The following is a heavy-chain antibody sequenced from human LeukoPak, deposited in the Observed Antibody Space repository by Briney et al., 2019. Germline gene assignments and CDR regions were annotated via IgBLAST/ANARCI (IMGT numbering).Heavy chain of an antibody. D-gene: IGHD5-18*01. Sequence: GRSLRLSWAASGFTFDDYAMHWVRQAPGKGLEWVSGISWNSGSIGYADSVKGRFTISRDNAKNSLYLQMNSLRAEDTALYYCAKDRGSGYSYGLDYWGQGTLVTVSS. CDR1: GFTFDDYA. V-gene: IGHV3-9*01. J-gene: IGHJ4*02. CDR3: AKDRGSGYSYGLDY. CDR2: ISWNSGSI.